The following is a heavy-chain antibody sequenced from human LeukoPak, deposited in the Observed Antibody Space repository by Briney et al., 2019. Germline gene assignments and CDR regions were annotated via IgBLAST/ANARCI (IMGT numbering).Heavy chain of an antibody. CDR3: AKDRTNFYYYMDV. Sequence: PGGSLRLSCAASGFTFTNYAMHWVRQTPGEGLEWVAAISSDGDKQFYANSVKGRFTISGDNSENTLYLQMNGLTNEDTTTYYCAKDRTNFYYYMDVWGKGTTATVSS. J-gene: IGHJ6*03. CDR1: GFTFTNYA. V-gene: IGHV3-30-3*01. CDR2: ISSDGDKQ.